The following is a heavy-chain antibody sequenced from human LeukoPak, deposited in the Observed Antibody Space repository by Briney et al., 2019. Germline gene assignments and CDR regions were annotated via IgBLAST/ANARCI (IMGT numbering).Heavy chain of an antibody. J-gene: IGHJ4*02. CDR1: GGSFSGYY. Sequence: SETLSLTCAVYGGSFSGYYWSWIRQPPGKGLEGIGEINHSGSTNYNPSLKSRVTISVDTSKNQFSLKLSSVTAADTAVYYCARGIRRIAAAGSRFDYWGQGTLVTVSS. D-gene: IGHD6-13*01. CDR2: INHSGST. CDR3: ARGIRRIAAAGSRFDY. V-gene: IGHV4-34*01.